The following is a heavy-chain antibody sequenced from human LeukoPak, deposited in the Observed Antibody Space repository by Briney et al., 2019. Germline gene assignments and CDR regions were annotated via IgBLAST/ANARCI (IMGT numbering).Heavy chain of an antibody. CDR1: GFTFSNHY. J-gene: IGHJ4*01. CDR2: TRDKGSSYTT. CDR3: ARAHGTTCSYHHLDY. V-gene: IGHV3-72*01. D-gene: IGHD2-2*01. Sequence: PGGSLRLSCAASGFTFSNHYMDWVRQAPGKGLEWVASTRDKGSSYTTEDDACVNGRFTVSRDDSKNSVYLQMNSLKTEDTAVYYCARAHGTTCSYHHLDYWGLGTLVTVSS.